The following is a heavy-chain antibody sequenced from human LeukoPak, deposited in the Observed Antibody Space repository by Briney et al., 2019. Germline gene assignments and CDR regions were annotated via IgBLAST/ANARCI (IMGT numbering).Heavy chain of an antibody. CDR3: ARDRAVRYFDY. Sequence: GGSLRLSCAASGFTFSSNAIHWVRQAPGKGLEWVAEISYDGGNTYYADSVKGRFTISRDNSKNTLYLQMNSLRAEDTAVYYCARDRAVRYFDYWGQGTLVTVSS. CDR2: ISYDGGNT. V-gene: IGHV3-30-3*01. D-gene: IGHD3-16*02. CDR1: GFTFSSNA. J-gene: IGHJ4*02.